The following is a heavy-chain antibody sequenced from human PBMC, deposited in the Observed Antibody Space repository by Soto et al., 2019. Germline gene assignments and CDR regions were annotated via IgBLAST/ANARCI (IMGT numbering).Heavy chain of an antibody. CDR2: IWYDGSNK. CDR3: ARGGAYSDYGNYYGMDV. V-gene: IGHV3-33*01. Sequence: GGSLRLSCAASGFTFSSYGMHWVRQAPGKGLEWVAVIWYDGSNKYYADSVKGRFTISRDNSKNTLYLQMNSLRAEDTAVYYCARGGAYSDYGNYYGMDVWGQGTTVTVSS. D-gene: IGHD5-12*01. CDR1: GFTFSSYG. J-gene: IGHJ6*02.